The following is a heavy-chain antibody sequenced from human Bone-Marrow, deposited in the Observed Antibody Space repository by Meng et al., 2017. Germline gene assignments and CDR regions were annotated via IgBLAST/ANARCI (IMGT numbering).Heavy chain of an antibody. CDR2: ISGSGGST. Sequence: GESLKISCAASGFTFSSYAMSWVRQAPGKGLEWVSAISGSGGSTYYADSVKGRFTISRDNSKNTLYLQMNSLRAEDTAVYYCARERHYYDSSGYLFPAYFDYWGQATLATVSS. J-gene: IGHJ4*02. CDR1: GFTFSSYA. V-gene: IGHV3-23*01. D-gene: IGHD3-22*01. CDR3: ARERHYYDSSGYLFPAYFDY.